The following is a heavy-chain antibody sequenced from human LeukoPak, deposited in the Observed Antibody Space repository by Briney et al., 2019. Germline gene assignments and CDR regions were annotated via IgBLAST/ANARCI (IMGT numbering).Heavy chain of an antibody. V-gene: IGHV3-21*01. CDR1: GFTFSSYS. Sequence: GGSLRLSCAASGFTFSSYSMNWVRQAPGKGLEWVSSISSSSSSYIYYADSVKGRFTISRDNAKNSLYLQMNSLRAEDTAVYYCARDSGSWYPFDYWGQGTLVTVSS. D-gene: IGHD6-13*01. J-gene: IGHJ4*02. CDR3: ARDSGSWYPFDY. CDR2: ISSSSSSYI.